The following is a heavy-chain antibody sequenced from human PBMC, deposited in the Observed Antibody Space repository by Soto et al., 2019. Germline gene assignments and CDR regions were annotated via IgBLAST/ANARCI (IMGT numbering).Heavy chain of an antibody. CDR2: IIPIFNRP. Sequence: QVQLVQSGAEVKKPGSSVKVSCKASGGTFSTYAISWVRQAPGQGLEWMGGIIPIFNRPNYAQKFQARLTIVADESSSTAYMELSSLRSEDTAVYYCARQLNWNYYYYGMDVWGQGTTVTVSS. CDR3: ARQLNWNYYYYGMDV. V-gene: IGHV1-69*12. J-gene: IGHJ6*02. CDR1: GGTFSTYA. D-gene: IGHD1-1*01.